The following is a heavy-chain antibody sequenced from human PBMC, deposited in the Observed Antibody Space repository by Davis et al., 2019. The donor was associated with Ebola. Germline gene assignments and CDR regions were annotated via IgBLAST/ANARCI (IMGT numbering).Heavy chain of an antibody. CDR1: GFTFSSYG. V-gene: IGHV3-30*19. CDR2: IWYDGSNK. Sequence: GESLKISCAASGFTFSSYGMHWVRQAPGKGLEWVAVIWYDGSNKYYADSVKGRFTISRDNSKNTLYLQMNSLRAEDTAVYYCARNRFMTYYDFWSGYSIGFGMDVWGQGTTVTVSS. CDR3: ARNRFMTYYDFWSGYSIGFGMDV. D-gene: IGHD3-3*01. J-gene: IGHJ6*02.